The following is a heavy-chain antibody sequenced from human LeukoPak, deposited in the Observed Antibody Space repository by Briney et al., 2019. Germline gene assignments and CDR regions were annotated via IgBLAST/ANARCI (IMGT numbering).Heavy chain of an antibody. D-gene: IGHD1-26*01. J-gene: IGHJ4*02. CDR1: GGSFSGYY. V-gene: IGHV4-34*01. CDR3: ARVYGSYSDY. CDR2: INHSGST. Sequence: SETLSLTCAVYGGSFSGYYWSWIRQPPGKGLEWIGEINHSGSTNYNPSLKSRVTISVDTSKNQFSLKLSSVTAADTAVYYCARVYGSYSDYWGQGTLVTVSS.